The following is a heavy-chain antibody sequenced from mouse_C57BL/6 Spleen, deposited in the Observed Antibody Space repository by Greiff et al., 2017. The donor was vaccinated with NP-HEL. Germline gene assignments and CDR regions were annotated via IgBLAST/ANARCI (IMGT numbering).Heavy chain of an antibody. CDR3: ARSGEGYYGSSYGDWYFDV. Sequence: QVQLQQPGAELVMPGASVKLSCKASGYTFTSYWMHWVKQRPGQGLEWIGEIDPSDSYTNYNQKFKGKSTLTVDKSSSTAYMQLSSLTSEDSAVYYCARSGEGYYGSSYGDWYFDVWGTGTTVTVSS. CDR2: IDPSDSYT. V-gene: IGHV1-69*01. D-gene: IGHD1-1*01. CDR1: GYTFTSYW. J-gene: IGHJ1*03.